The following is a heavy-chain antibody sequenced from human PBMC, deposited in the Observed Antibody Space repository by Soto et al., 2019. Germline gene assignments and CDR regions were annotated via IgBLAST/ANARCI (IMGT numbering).Heavy chain of an antibody. CDR1: GGSFSGYY. V-gene: IGHV4-34*01. J-gene: IGHJ6*03. D-gene: IGHD2-2*02. Sequence: SETLSLTCAVYGGSFSGYYWSWIRQPTEKGLEWIGEINHSGSTNYNPSLKSRVTISVDTSKNQFSLKLSSVTAADTAVYYCARYTRRGYYYYYMDVWGKGTTVSVSS. CDR3: ARYTRRGYYYYYMDV. CDR2: INHSGST.